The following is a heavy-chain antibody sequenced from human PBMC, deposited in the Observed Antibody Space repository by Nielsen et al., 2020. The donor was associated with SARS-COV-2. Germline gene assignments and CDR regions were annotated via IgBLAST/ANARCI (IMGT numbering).Heavy chain of an antibody. Sequence: ASVKVSCKASGYTFTSYGISWARQAPGQGLEWMGRINPNSGGTNYAQKFQGRVTMTRDTSISTAYMELSRLRSDDTAVYYCARDIGYGGPTRGMDVWGQGTTVTVSS. J-gene: IGHJ6*02. CDR3: ARDIGYGGPTRGMDV. V-gene: IGHV1-2*06. D-gene: IGHD4-23*01. CDR1: GYTFTSYG. CDR2: INPNSGGT.